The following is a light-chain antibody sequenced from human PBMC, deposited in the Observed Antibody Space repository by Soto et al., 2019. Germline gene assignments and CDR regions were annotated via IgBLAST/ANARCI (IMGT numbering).Light chain of an antibody. Sequence: QSALTQPRSVSGSPGQSVTISCTGSSSDVGGYSHVSWFQQHPDKAPKLMIYDVTKRPTGVPDRFSGSKSGNTASLTISGLQAEDESDYYCCSFAGTYTIFGGGTQLTVL. CDR1: SSDVGGYSH. J-gene: IGLJ2*01. CDR2: DVT. CDR3: CSFAGTYTI. V-gene: IGLV2-11*01.